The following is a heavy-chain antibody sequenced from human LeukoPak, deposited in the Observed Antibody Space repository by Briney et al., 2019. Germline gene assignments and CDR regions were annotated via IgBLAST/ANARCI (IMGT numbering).Heavy chain of an antibody. CDR3: ARDPGYGMDV. D-gene: IGHD1-1*01. Sequence: GGSLRLSCAASGFTFSSYWMSWVRQAPGKGLEWVANIKQDGSEKNYVDPVKGRLTISRDNAKSSLYLQMNSLRAEDTAVYYCARDPGYGMDVWGQGTTVTVSS. V-gene: IGHV3-7*04. CDR1: GFTFSSYW. CDR2: IKQDGSEK. J-gene: IGHJ6*02.